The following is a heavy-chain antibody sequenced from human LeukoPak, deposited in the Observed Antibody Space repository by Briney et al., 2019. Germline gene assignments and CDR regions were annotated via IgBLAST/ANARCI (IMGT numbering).Heavy chain of an antibody. J-gene: IGHJ4*02. CDR3: AREYLRVADY. CDR1: GFTFSSHA. CDR2: IKQDGSEK. V-gene: IGHV3-7*04. Sequence: GGSLRLSCAASGFTFSSHAMSWVRQAPGKGLEWVANIKQDGSEKYYVDSVKGRFTISRDNAKNSLYLQMNSLRAEDTAVYYCAREYLRVADYWGQGTLVTVSS. D-gene: IGHD3-3*01.